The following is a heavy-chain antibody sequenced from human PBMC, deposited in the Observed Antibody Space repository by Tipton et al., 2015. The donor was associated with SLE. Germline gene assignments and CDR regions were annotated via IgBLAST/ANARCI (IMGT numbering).Heavy chain of an antibody. V-gene: IGHV4-39*07. CDR3: ARDGQWLAADY. Sequence: TLSLTCTVSGGSISSSSYYWGWIRQPPGKGLEWIGSIYYSGSTYYNPSLKSRVTISVDTSKNQFCLKLSSVTAADTAVYYCARDGQWLAADYWGQGTLVTVST. CDR2: IYYSGST. J-gene: IGHJ4*02. D-gene: IGHD6-19*01. CDR1: GGSISSSSYY.